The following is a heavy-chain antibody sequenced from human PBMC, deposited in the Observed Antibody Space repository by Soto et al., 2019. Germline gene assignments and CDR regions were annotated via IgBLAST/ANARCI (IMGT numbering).Heavy chain of an antibody. J-gene: IGHJ5*02. CDR3: ARGLYCSGGSCPSGNP. D-gene: IGHD2-15*01. CDR2: IIPIFGTA. CDR1: GGTFSSYA. V-gene: IGHV1-69*13. Sequence: SVKVSCKASGGTFSSYAISWVRQAPGQGLEWMGGIIPIFGTANYAQKFQGRVTITADESTSTAYMELSSLRSEDTAVYYCARGLYCSGGSCPSGNPWGQGTLVTVSS.